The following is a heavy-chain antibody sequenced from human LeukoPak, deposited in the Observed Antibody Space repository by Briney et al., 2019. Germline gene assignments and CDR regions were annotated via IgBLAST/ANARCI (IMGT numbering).Heavy chain of an antibody. Sequence: PGGSLRLSCAASGLTFSSYAMSWVRQAPGMGLEWVSAIGGSDGNTYYADSVKGRFTISRDNSKNSLYLQINSLRADDTAVYYCAKVQYSDYDMNFDSWGQGTLVTVSS. D-gene: IGHD5-12*01. CDR2: IGGSDGNT. CDR1: GLTFSSYA. V-gene: IGHV3-23*01. CDR3: AKVQYSDYDMNFDS. J-gene: IGHJ4*02.